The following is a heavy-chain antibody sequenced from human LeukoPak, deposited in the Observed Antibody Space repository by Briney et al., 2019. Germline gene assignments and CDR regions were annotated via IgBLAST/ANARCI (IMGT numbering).Heavy chain of an antibody. V-gene: IGHV3-21*01. J-gene: IGHJ4*02. CDR2: ISSSSSYI. D-gene: IGHD3-22*01. CDR1: GFTFSSYS. CDR3: ARTDTLYYDSSGYYEFTDY. Sequence: PGGSLRLSCAASGFTFSSYSMNWVRQAPGKGLEWVSSISSSSSYIYYADSVKGRFTISRDNAKNSLYLQMNSLRAEETAVYYCARTDTLYYDSSGYYEFTDYWGQATLVTVSS.